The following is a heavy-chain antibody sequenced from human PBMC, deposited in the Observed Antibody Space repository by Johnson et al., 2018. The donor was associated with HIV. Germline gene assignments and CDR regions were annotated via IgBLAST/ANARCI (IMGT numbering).Heavy chain of an antibody. CDR3: ASVVGATLGAFDI. CDR1: GFTVSSNY. Sequence: EVQLVESGGGLIQPGGSLRLSCAASGFTVSSNYMSWVRQAPGKGLEWVSVIYSGGSTYYADSVKGRFTISRDNSKNTLYLQMNSLRAEDTAVYYCASVVGATLGAFDIWGQGTMVTVSS. V-gene: IGHV3-53*01. J-gene: IGHJ3*02. D-gene: IGHD1-26*01. CDR2: IYSGGST.